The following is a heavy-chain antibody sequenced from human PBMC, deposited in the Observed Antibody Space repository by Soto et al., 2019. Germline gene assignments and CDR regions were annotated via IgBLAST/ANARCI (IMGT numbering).Heavy chain of an antibody. D-gene: IGHD3-10*01. CDR3: ARDRGGAGGIDY. CDR1: GYTFTSYY. CDR2: INPSGGST. Sequence: QVQLVQSGAEVKKPGASVKVSCKASGYTFTSYYMHWVRQAPGQGLEWMGIINPSGGSTSYAQKFQGRVTMTRDKSTNTVYMELSSLRSEDTAVYYCARDRGGAGGIDYWGQGTLVTVSS. V-gene: IGHV1-46*01. J-gene: IGHJ4*02.